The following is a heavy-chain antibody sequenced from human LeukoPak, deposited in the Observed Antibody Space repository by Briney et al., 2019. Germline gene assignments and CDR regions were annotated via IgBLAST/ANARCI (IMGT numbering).Heavy chain of an antibody. V-gene: IGHV5-51*01. D-gene: IGHD2/OR15-2a*01. CDR2: IYPGESDT. Sequence: GESLKISCKGSGYSFTSYWTGWVRQVPGKGLEWMGIIYPGESDTRYSPSVQGQVTISADKSISTAYLQWSSLKASDTAMYYCARQRNRYYYYMDVWGKGTTVTVSS. CDR1: GYSFTSYW. J-gene: IGHJ6*03. CDR3: ARQRNRYYYYMDV.